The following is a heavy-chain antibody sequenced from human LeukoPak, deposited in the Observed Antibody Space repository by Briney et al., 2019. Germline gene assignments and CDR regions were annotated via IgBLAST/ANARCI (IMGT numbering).Heavy chain of an antibody. CDR3: ASDPFYGGNSY. Sequence: SETLSLTCTASGGSISSSSYYWGWIRQPPGKGLEWIGSIYYSGSTYYNPSLKSRVTISVDTSKNQFSLKLSSVTAADTAVYYCASDPFYGGNSYWGQGTLVTVSS. CDR1: GGSISSSSYY. J-gene: IGHJ4*02. D-gene: IGHD4-23*01. CDR2: IYYSGST. V-gene: IGHV4-39*07.